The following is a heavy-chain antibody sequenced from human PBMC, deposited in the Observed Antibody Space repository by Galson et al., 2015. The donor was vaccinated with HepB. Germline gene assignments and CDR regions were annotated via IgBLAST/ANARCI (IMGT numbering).Heavy chain of an antibody. Sequence: SLRLSCAASGFTFSNSDMDWVRQAPGKGLEWVAYVRATTSATFYADSVRGRFTISRDNAKNALYLQMDSLRDDDTAIYYCAKRGTSRSFDYWGQGTLVTVSS. CDR3: AKRGTSRSFDY. CDR2: VRATTSAT. D-gene: IGHD1/OR15-1a*01. CDR1: GFTFSNSD. J-gene: IGHJ4*02. V-gene: IGHV3-48*02.